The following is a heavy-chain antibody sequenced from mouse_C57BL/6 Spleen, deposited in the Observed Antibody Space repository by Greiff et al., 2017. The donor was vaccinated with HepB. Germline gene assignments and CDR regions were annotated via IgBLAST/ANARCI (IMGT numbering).Heavy chain of an antibody. CDR2: IHPNSGST. V-gene: IGHV1-64*01. J-gene: IGHJ2*01. D-gene: IGHD2-3*01. CDR1: GYTFTSYW. CDR3: ARYGDGYYFDY. Sequence: QVQLKQPGAELVKPGASVKLSCKASGYTFTSYWMHWVKQRPGQGLEWIGMIHPNSGSTNYNEKFKSKATLTVDKSSSTAYMQLSSLTSEDSAVYYCARYGDGYYFDYWGQGTTLTVAS.